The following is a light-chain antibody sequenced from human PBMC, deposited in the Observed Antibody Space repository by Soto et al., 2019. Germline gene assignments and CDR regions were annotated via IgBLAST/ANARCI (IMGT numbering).Light chain of an antibody. V-gene: IGKV1-5*03. CDR2: KAS. J-gene: IGKJ4*01. CDR3: QPYNIYPLI. CDR1: QTISSW. Sequence: DIQMTQSPSTLSGSVGDRVTITCRASQTISSWLSWYQQKPGKAPKLLIYKASTLESGVPSRFSGSGSGTEFTLTISSLQPEDFATYYCQPYNIYPLIFGGGTKVHIK.